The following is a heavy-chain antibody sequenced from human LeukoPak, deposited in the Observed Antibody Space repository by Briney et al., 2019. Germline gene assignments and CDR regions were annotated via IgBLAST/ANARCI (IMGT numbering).Heavy chain of an antibody. Sequence: SETLSLTCNVSGASMSNYYWGWIRQPPGKGLEWIGSIYHSGTTYSGSTYYNPSLKSRVTISVDTSKNQFSLKLSSVTAADTAVYYCGRLDDYDYSAWWGQGILVTVSS. J-gene: IGHJ4*02. D-gene: IGHD3-22*01. V-gene: IGHV4-39*07. CDR3: GRLDDYDYSAW. CDR1: GASMSNYY. CDR2: IYHSGTTYSGST.